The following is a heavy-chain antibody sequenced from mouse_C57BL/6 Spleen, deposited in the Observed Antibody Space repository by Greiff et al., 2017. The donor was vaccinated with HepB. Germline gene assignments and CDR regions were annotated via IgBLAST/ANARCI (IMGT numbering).Heavy chain of an antibody. J-gene: IGHJ4*01. CDR2: IYPGSGST. V-gene: IGHV1-55*01. D-gene: IGHD1-1*01. CDR3: ARGVTTVVATRYAMDY. CDR1: GYTFTSYW. Sequence: QVQLQQPGAELVKPGASVKMSCKASGYTFTSYWITWVKQRPGQGLEWIGDIYPGSGSTNYNEKFKGKATLTVDTSPSTAYMPLSSLTSEDSAVYYCARGVTTVVATRYAMDYWGQGTSVTVSS.